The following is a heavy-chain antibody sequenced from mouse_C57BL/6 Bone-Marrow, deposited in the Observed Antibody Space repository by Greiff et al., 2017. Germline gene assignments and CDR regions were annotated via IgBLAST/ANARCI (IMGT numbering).Heavy chain of an antibody. D-gene: IGHD1-1*01. CDR3: ASPLLLRQEWFAY. J-gene: IGHJ3*01. CDR2: IYPRSGNT. V-gene: IGHV1-81*01. Sequence: QVQLQPSGAELARPGASVKLSCKASGYTFTSYGISWVKQRTGQGLERIGEIYPRSGNTYYHEKFKGKATLTADKSSSTAYMELRSLTSEDSAVYFCASPLLLRQEWFAYWGQGTLVTVSA. CDR1: GYTFTSYG.